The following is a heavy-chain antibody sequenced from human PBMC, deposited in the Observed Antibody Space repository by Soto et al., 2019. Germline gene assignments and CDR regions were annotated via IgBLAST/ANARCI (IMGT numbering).Heavy chain of an antibody. Sequence: PSETLSLRCTGSGACLRGTDYEGGWIRHPPRKGVEWIGSIYYSWRVFYKWSLLGRVTISVYTSKNHFSLDLKSVTATDTAVSYCALTAPIQVAGPDVGGPGTLVTVSS. V-gene: IGHV4-39*01. J-gene: IGHJ4*02. CDR3: ALTAPIQVAGPDV. CDR1: GACLRGTDYE. CDR2: IYYSWRV. D-gene: IGHD2-2*02.